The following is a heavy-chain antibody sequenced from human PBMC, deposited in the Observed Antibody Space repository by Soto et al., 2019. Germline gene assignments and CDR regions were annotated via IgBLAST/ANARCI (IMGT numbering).Heavy chain of an antibody. V-gene: IGHV4-59*08. CDR3: VRQGIGALHGRVDV. D-gene: IGHD1-26*01. J-gene: IGHJ6*02. CDR1: GDSIGTYN. CDR2: IYSNGGT. Sequence: QVQLQASGPGLVKPSDTLSLTCTVSGDSIGTYNWGWIRQPPGKRLEWIGYIYSNGGTSYNPALKSRLTISADTSTKQFSLRLSSVTAADPAVYYCVRQGIGALHGRVDVWGQGTTVTVSS.